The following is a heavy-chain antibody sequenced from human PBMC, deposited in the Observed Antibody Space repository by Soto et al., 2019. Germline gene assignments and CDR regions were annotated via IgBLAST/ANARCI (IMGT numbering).Heavy chain of an antibody. CDR1: GGSISSYY. J-gene: IGHJ4*02. CDR3: ARAFGQFYFDY. D-gene: IGHD3-3*01. Sequence: PSETLSLTCTVSGGSISSYYWSWVRQSPGKGLEWIGFVYSSGSTYYNSSLKSRLSISIDTSKNHFSLNLSSVTAADTAVYYCARAFGQFYFDYWGQGALVTVSS. CDR2: VYSSGST. V-gene: IGHV4-30-4*01.